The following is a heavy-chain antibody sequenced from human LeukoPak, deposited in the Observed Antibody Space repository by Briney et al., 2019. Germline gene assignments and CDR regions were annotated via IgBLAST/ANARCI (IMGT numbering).Heavy chain of an antibody. CDR1: GFTFSTYA. V-gene: IGHV3-23*01. J-gene: IGHJ6*03. CDR3: AKADDQNYYYYMDV. Sequence: PGGSLRLSCAASGFTFSTYAMSWVRQAPGKGLEWVSAVSSSGTSTYYADSVKGRFTISRDNSKNTLYLQMNSLRAEDTAVYYCAKADDQNYYYYMDVWGKGTTVTVSS. CDR2: VSSSGTST.